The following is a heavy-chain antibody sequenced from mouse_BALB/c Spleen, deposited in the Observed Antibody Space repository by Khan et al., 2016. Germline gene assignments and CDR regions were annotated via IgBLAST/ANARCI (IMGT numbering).Heavy chain of an antibody. CDR3: ARLRRVYAMDY. D-gene: IGHD2-12*01. Sequence: EVQLQESGPGLVKPSQSLSLTCSVTCYSITSGYYWNWIRQFPGNNLEWMGYISYDGSNNYNPSLKNRISIARDTSKNQFFLKLNSVTTEDTATYYCARLRRVYAMDYWGQGTSVTVSS. CDR1: CYSITSGYY. CDR2: ISYDGSN. V-gene: IGHV3-6*02. J-gene: IGHJ4*01.